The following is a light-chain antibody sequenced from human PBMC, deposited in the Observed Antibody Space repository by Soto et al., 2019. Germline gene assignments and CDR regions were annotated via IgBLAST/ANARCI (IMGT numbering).Light chain of an antibody. Sequence: LTHSPPTLSFSPGAGANLSSRASQSVSSSYLAWYQQKPGQAPRLLIYGASSRATGIPARFSGSGSGTDFTLTISSRVPEDFVVYYCQQRSNGSSVTFGGGTKVDIK. CDR3: QQRSNGSSVT. CDR2: GAS. J-gene: IGKJ4*01. V-gene: IGKV3D-20*02. CDR1: QSVSSSY.